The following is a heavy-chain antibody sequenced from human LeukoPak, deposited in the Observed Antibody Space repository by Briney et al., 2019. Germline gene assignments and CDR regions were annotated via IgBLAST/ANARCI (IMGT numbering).Heavy chain of an antibody. J-gene: IGHJ3*02. CDR3: ARGDPFSSADAFDI. D-gene: IGHD6-6*01. V-gene: IGHV4-38-2*02. CDR2: IYYSGST. Sequence: SETLSLTCTVSGYSISSGYYWGWIRQPPGKGLEWIGYIYYSGSTNYNPSLKSRVTISVDTSKNQFSLKLSSVTAADTAVYYCARGDPFSSADAFDIWGQGTMVTVSS. CDR1: GYSISSGYY.